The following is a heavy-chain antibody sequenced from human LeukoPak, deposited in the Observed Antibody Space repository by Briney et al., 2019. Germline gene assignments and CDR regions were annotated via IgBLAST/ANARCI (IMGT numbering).Heavy chain of an antibody. CDR2: IYPRDSKT. D-gene: IGHD2-2*01. Sequence: GESLKISCKTSGYNFPSYWIGWVRQMPGKGLQWMGLIYPRDSKTTYSPSFQGQVTISVDKSIGAAYLEWRSLQASDTAIYYCARVGCSDTACYRIDYWGQGTLVTVSS. CDR1: GYNFPSYW. J-gene: IGHJ4*02. V-gene: IGHV5-51*01. CDR3: ARVGCSDTACYRIDY.